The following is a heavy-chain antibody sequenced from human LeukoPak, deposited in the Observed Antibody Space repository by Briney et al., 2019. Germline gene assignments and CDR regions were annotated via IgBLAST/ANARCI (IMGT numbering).Heavy chain of an antibody. J-gene: IGHJ4*02. V-gene: IGHV4-59*01. Sequence: PSETLSLTCNVSGGAIRGYYWSWMRQPPGKGLEWIGHIYYTGNTNYNPSLKSRVTISVDMSKSQFSLRLTSVTTADTAVYYCARGFRNSFSDFWGQGSLVTASS. CDR1: GGAIRGYY. D-gene: IGHD1-7*01. CDR2: IYYTGNT. CDR3: ARGFRNSFSDF.